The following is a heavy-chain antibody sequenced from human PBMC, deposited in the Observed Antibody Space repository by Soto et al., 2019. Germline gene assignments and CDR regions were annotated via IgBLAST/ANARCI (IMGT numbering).Heavy chain of an antibody. CDR2: IIPMIGRT. CDR1: GGTFNNYG. CDR3: ASWDYDVLTGYSYDD. D-gene: IGHD3-9*01. Sequence: QVQLVQSGAEVKKPGSSVKVSCKASGGTFNNYGMGWVRQAPGQGLEWMGGIIPMIGRTNYAQKFQGRLTLTAAASSSTAYMELRSLRSDDTAVYYCASWDYDVLTGYSYDDWGQGTLVTVSS. J-gene: IGHJ4*02. V-gene: IGHV1-69*01.